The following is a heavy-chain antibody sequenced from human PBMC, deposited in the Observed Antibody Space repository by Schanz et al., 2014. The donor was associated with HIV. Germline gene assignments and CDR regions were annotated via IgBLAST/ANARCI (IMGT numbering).Heavy chain of an antibody. D-gene: IGHD2-21*02. CDR1: GGTFRSFA. V-gene: IGHV1-46*04. J-gene: IGHJ4*02. Sequence: QVQLVQSGAEVKKPGSSVKVSCKPSGGTFRSFAISWVRQAPGQGLEWMGMINPSGAGTTYARKLQGRVTMTRDTSTSTVYMHLSSLRSDDTAVYFCARDFNIGDQYYFDHWGQGTLVTVSS. CDR2: INPSGAGT. CDR3: ARDFNIGDQYYFDH.